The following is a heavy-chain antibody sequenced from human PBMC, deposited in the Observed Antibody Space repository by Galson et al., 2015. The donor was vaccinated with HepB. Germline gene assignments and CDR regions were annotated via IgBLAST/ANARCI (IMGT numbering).Heavy chain of an antibody. CDR2: VKSDGETA. V-gene: IGHV3-74*01. J-gene: IGHJ4*02. CDR1: GFTFSNYR. D-gene: IGHD3-10*01. Sequence: SLRLSCAASGFTFSNYRMHWVRQPPGKGLVWVSRVKSDGETADYADSVKGRFTISRDNAKNRLFSHMDSLTVDDTAVYFCARTITPAPIPLFDSWGQGTLVTVSS. CDR3: ARTITPAPIPLFDS.